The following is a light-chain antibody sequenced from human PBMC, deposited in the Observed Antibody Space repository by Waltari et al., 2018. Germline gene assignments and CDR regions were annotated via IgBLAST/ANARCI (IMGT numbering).Light chain of an antibody. CDR1: SLRSYY. CDR2: GKN. Sequence: SSELTKDPAVSVAWGQTVRITCQGDSLRSYYASWYQQKPGQAPVLVMYGKNNRPSGIPDPFSGSSSGNTASLTLTWAQAEDEADYHCTSRDSSGNPVFGTGTKVTVL. CDR3: TSRDSSGNPV. J-gene: IGLJ1*01. V-gene: IGLV3-19*01.